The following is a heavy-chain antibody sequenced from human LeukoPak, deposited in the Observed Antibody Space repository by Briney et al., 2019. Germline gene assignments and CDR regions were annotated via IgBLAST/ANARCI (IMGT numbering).Heavy chain of an antibody. CDR1: GGSIGSYY. Sequence: SETLSLTCTVSGGSIGSYYWSWVRQPPGKGLEWIGYIYTSGGTNYNPSLKSRVTISVDTSKNQFSLKLGSVTAADTAAYYCASQPAGSWFDPWGQGTLVTVSS. CDR2: IYTSGGT. J-gene: IGHJ5*02. D-gene: IGHD1-14*01. V-gene: IGHV4-4*09. CDR3: ASQPAGSWFDP.